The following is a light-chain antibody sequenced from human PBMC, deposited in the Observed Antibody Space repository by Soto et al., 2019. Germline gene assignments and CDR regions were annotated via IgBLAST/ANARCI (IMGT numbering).Light chain of an antibody. Sequence: QSALTQPASVSGSPGQSITISCTGTSSDIGDYNYVSWYQQRPGKAPKLMIYEVSNRPSGVSNRFSGSKSGNTASLTISGLQAEDEADYYCNSYTSSSTYVFGTYVFGTGTRSPS. CDR3: NSYTSSSTYVFGTYV. V-gene: IGLV2-14*01. CDR1: SSDIGDYNY. CDR2: EVS. J-gene: IGLJ1*01.